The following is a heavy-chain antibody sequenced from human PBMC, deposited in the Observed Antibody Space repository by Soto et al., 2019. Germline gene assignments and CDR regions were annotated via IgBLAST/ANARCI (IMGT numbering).Heavy chain of an antibody. CDR1: GFTFTNAW. Sequence: EVQLVESGGGLVKPGGSLRLSCATSGFTFTNAWMNWARQAPGKGLEWVDRIKSKTDGGTTDYAAPVKGRFTISRDDSKNTLYLQINSRKTEDTAVYYCTTVGVAQSLGYWGQGTLVTVSS. V-gene: IGHV3-15*07. J-gene: IGHJ4*02. CDR3: TTVGVAQSLGY. D-gene: IGHD5-12*01. CDR2: IKSKTDGGTT.